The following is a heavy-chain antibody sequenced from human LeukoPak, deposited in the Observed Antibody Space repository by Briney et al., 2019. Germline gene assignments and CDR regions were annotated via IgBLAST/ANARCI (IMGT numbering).Heavy chain of an antibody. D-gene: IGHD4/OR15-4a*01. V-gene: IGHV3-30*04. Sequence: QSGGSLRLSCVASGFTFSAYTMHWVRQTPGKGLEWVAVISNDGAHIGYRDPVRGRFTISRDISKNTLYLQMDSLRSEDTAVYFCARDRVQIWSYVALLDYWSQGTLVTVSS. J-gene: IGHJ4*02. CDR2: ISNDGAHI. CDR1: GFTFSAYT. CDR3: ARDRVQIWSYVALLDY.